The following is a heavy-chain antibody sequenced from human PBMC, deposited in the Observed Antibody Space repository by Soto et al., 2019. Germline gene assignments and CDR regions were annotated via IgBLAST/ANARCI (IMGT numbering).Heavy chain of an antibody. CDR3: ATVPYGDYAYFDY. J-gene: IGHJ4*02. V-gene: IGHV1-2*02. CDR1: PYTFTVYY. CDR2: INPDSGGT. Sequence: ASVKVSCKTSPYTFTVYYIHWVRQAPRQGLEWMGWINPDSGGTQYAQKFQGRVTMTRDTSISTAYMALSRLRSDDTAVYYCATVPYGDYAYFDYWGLGTLVTV. D-gene: IGHD4-17*01.